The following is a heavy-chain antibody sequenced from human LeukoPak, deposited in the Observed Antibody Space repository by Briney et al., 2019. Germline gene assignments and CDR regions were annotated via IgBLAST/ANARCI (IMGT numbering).Heavy chain of an antibody. V-gene: IGHV3-66*01. CDR2: IYSGGST. CDR3: ARGVGRGGSFDY. D-gene: IGHD3-10*01. CDR1: GFTFSNYA. J-gene: IGHJ4*02. Sequence: GGSLRLSCAASGFTFSNYAMSWVRQALGKGLEWVSVIYSGGSTYYADSVKGRFTISRDNSKNTLYLQMNSLRAEDTAVYYCARGVGRGGSFDYWGQGTLVTVSS.